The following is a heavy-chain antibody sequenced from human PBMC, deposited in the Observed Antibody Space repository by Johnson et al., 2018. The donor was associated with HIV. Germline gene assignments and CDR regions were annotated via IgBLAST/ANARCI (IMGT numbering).Heavy chain of an antibody. CDR1: GFTLSNHW. CDR2: VNQDGSEK. CDR3: ARLIAVVIDGFDI. Sequence: VQLVESGGGLVQPGGSLRLSCAASGFTLSNHWMSWVRQAPGKGLEYVANVNQDGSEKYFVDSVKGRFTISRDNAKNSLYLQMNTLRAEDTAVYYCARLIAVVIDGFDIWGQGTMVTVSA. D-gene: IGHD3-22*01. V-gene: IGHV3-7*05. J-gene: IGHJ3*02.